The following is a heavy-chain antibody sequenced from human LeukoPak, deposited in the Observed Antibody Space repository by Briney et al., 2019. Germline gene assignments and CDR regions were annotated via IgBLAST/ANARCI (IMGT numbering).Heavy chain of an antibody. CDR2: ISYDGSNK. Sequence: GGSLRLSCAASGFTFSSYAMHWVRQAPGKGLEWVAVISYDGSNKYYADSVKGRFTISRDNSKNTLYLQMNGLRAEDTAVYYCAKATDSSGPWDYWGQGTLVTVSP. D-gene: IGHD3-22*01. V-gene: IGHV3-30*04. CDR3: AKATDSSGPWDY. J-gene: IGHJ4*02. CDR1: GFTFSSYA.